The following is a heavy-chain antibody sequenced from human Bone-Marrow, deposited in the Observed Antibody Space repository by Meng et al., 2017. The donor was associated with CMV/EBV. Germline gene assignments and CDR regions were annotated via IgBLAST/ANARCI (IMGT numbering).Heavy chain of an antibody. D-gene: IGHD5-18*01. V-gene: IGHV6-1*01. J-gene: IGHJ6*02. Sequence: LRLSCAISGDSVSSNSAAWNWIRQSPSRGREWLVRTNYRSKWYNDYAISVKSRININPDTSKNQFSLQLSSGTAADTAVYFCPRIQRHGAPLDYDYTMDVWGQGTTVTVSS. CDR2: TNYRSKWYN. CDR3: PRIQRHGAPLDYDYTMDV. CDR1: GDSVSSNSAA.